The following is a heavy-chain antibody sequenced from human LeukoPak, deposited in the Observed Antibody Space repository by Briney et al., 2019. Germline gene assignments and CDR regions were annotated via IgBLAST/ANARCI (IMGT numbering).Heavy chain of an antibody. CDR1: GGSFSGYY. D-gene: IGHD4-17*01. Sequence: PETLSLTCAVYGGSFSGYYWSWIRQPPGKGLEWIGEINHSGSTNYNPSLKSRVTISVDTSKNQFSLKLSSVTAADTAVYYCARVGMTTVTTDAFDIWGQGTMVTVSS. CDR2: INHSGST. J-gene: IGHJ3*02. CDR3: ARVGMTTVTTDAFDI. V-gene: IGHV4-34*01.